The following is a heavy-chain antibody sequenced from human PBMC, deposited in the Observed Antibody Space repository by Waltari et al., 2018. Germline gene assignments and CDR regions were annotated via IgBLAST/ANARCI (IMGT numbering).Heavy chain of an antibody. CDR3: AKDLRGSDLFGRGSGYLQH. Sequence: QVQLVESGGGVVQPGGSLRLSCAASGFTFSSYGMHWVRQAPGKGLEWVAFIRYDGSNKYYADSVKGRFTISRDNSKNTLYLQMNSLRAEDTAVYYCAKDLRGSDLFGRGSGYLQHWGQGTLVTVSS. D-gene: IGHD2-15*01. V-gene: IGHV3-30*02. CDR1: GFTFSSYG. CDR2: IRYDGSNK. J-gene: IGHJ1*01.